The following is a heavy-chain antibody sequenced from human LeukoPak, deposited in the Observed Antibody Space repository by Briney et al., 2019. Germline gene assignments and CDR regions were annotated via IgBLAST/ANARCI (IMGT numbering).Heavy chain of an antibody. Sequence: GGSLRLSCAASGFTFSSYSMNWVRQAPGKGLEWVSSISSSSYIYYADSVKGRFTISRDNAKNSLYLQINSLRAEDTAVYYCARDPSPYSSSLSEYFQHWGQGTLVTVSS. J-gene: IGHJ1*01. D-gene: IGHD6-13*01. V-gene: IGHV3-21*01. CDR2: ISSSSYI. CDR1: GFTFSSYS. CDR3: ARDPSPYSSSLSEYFQH.